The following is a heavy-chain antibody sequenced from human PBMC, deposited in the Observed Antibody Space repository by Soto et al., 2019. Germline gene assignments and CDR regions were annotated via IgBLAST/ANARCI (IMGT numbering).Heavy chain of an antibody. CDR1: GYTFTSYY. Sequence: QVQLVQSGAEVKKPGASVKVSCKASGYTFTSYYMHWVRQAPGQGLEWMGIINPSGGSTSYAQKFQRRVTMTRDTSTSTVYMELSSLRSEDTAVYYCARVDGMINPLDVWGQGTTVTVSS. CDR2: INPSGGST. D-gene: IGHD3-16*01. CDR3: ARVDGMINPLDV. J-gene: IGHJ6*02. V-gene: IGHV1-46*01.